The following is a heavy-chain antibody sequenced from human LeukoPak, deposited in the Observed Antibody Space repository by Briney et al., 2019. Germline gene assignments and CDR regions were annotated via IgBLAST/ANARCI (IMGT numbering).Heavy chain of an antibody. CDR1: GGSIDSTNW. J-gene: IGHJ4*02. CDR3: ARSTGGAAAGDC. CDR2: IHHDGRI. D-gene: IGHD6-13*01. Sequence: SETLSLTCDVSGGSIDSTNWWNWVRQPPGKGLEWIGEIHHDGRINYNPSLKSRVTLSVDKSKNQFSLRLNSVTAADTAMYYCARSTGGAAAGDCWGQGTLVTVSS. V-gene: IGHV4/OR15-8*01.